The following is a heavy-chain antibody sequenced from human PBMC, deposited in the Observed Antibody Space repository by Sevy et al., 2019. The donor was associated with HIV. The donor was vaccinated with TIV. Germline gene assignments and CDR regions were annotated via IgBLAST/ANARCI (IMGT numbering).Heavy chain of an antibody. J-gene: IGHJ4*02. V-gene: IGHV3-33*03. D-gene: IGHD3-10*01. CDR2: IWFDGSFK. Sequence: GGSLRLSCEASGFTFGGSALHWVRQAPGRGQEWVGVIWFDGSFKYYEDSVKGRFTISRDNAKNTAYLQINSLRGEDTAVYYCAKDQGPYGSGSPEFWGQGALVTVSS. CDR3: AKDQGPYGSGSPEF. CDR1: GFTFGGSA.